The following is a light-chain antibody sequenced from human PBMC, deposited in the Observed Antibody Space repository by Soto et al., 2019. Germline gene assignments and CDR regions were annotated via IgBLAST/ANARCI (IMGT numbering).Light chain of an antibody. CDR1: QSVSSSY. Sequence: EMVLTQSPGTLSLSPGERATLSCRASQSVSSSYLAWYQQKPGQAPRLLIYGASSRATGIPDRFSGSGSGTDFTLTISRLEPEDFAVYYCQQFVSSLSSFTFGQGTKLEI. CDR2: GAS. V-gene: IGKV3-20*01. J-gene: IGKJ2*01. CDR3: QQFVSSLSSFT.